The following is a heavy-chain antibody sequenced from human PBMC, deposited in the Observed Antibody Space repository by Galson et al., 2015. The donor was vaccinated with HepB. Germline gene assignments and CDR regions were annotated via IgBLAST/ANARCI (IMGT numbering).Heavy chain of an antibody. D-gene: IGHD2-2*01. CDR3: ARASLGYCSSTSCLIYYYYYGMDV. CDR2: IIPIFGTA. V-gene: IGHV1-69*13. CDR1: GGTFSSYA. Sequence: SVKVSCKASGGTFSSYAISWVRQAPGQGLEWMGGIIPIFGTANYAQKFQGRVTITADESTSTAYMELSSPRSEDTAVYYCARASLGYCSSTSCLIYYYYYGMDVWGQGTTVTVSS. J-gene: IGHJ6*02.